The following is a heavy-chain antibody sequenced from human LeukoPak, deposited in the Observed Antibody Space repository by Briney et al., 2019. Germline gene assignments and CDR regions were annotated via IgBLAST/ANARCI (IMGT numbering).Heavy chain of an antibody. CDR3: ARTAYDSSDFYRFDY. Sequence: PSETLSLTCTVSGYSISSGYYWGWIRPPPGKGLEWIGSIYHSGSTYYNPSLKSRVTISVDTSKNQFSLKLSSVTAADTAVYYCARTAYDSSDFYRFDYWGQGTLVTVSS. J-gene: IGHJ4*02. D-gene: IGHD3-22*01. V-gene: IGHV4-38-2*02. CDR2: IYHSGST. CDR1: GYSISSGYY.